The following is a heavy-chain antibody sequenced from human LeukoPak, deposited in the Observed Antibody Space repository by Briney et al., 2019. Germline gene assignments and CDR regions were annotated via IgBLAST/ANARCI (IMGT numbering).Heavy chain of an antibody. Sequence: GGSLRLSCAASGFTFSSYWMSWIRQAPGKGLKWVANIKQDGSEKYYVDSVKGRFTISRDNAKNSQYLQMNSLRAEDTAVYYCVRDGYYYYGMDVWGQGTTVTVSS. J-gene: IGHJ6*02. CDR1: GFTFSSYW. CDR3: VRDGYYYYGMDV. CDR2: IKQDGSEK. V-gene: IGHV3-7*01.